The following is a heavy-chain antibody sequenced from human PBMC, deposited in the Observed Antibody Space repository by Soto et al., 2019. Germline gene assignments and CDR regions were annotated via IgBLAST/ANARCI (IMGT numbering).Heavy chain of an antibody. J-gene: IGHJ6*02. CDR2: IYYTGSS. Sequence: SETLSLTCTVPGGSVSSGSNYWYWIRQPPGKGLEWIGYIYYTGSSNYNPSLKSRVTISVDRSKNQFSLKLSSVTAADTAVYYCARGAHYYDSSGYRFYYYGMDVWGQGTTVTVSS. CDR3: ARGAHYYDSSGYRFYYYGMDV. D-gene: IGHD3-22*01. V-gene: IGHV4-61*01. CDR1: GGSVSSGSNY.